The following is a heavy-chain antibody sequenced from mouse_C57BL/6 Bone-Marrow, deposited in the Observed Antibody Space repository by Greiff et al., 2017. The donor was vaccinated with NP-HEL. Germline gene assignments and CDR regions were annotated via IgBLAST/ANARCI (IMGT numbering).Heavy chain of an antibody. CDR1: GYTFTSYW. CDR3: ARYYINPLAY. J-gene: IGHJ3*01. D-gene: IGHD2-5*01. CDR2: IDPSDSYT. V-gene: IGHV1-69*01. Sequence: QVQLQQPGAELVMPGASVKLSCKASGYTFTSYWMHWVKQRPGQGLEWIGEIDPSDSYTNSNQKFKGKSTLTVDKSSSTAYMQLSSLTSEDSAVYYCARYYINPLAYWGQGTLVTVSA.